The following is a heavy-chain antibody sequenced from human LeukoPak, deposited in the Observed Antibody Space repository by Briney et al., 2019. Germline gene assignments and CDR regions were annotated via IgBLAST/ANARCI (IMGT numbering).Heavy chain of an antibody. CDR3: ARTNNLDY. J-gene: IGHJ4*02. CDR1: GFTFSNYW. Sequence: GGSLRLSCAASGFTFSNYWMPWVRQAPGTGPVWVSGINTDGTITRSADSVKGRFTISRDNSKNTLYLQMNSLGAEDTAVYYCARTNNLDYWGQGTLVTVSS. D-gene: IGHD1/OR15-1a*01. V-gene: IGHV3-74*01. CDR2: INTDGTIT.